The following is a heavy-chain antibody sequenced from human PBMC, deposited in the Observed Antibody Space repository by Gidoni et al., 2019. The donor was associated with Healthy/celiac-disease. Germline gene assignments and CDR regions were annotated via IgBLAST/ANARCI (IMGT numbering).Heavy chain of an antibody. Sequence: EVQLLESGGGLVQPGGSLRLSCAASGFTFSSYAMSWVRQAPGKGLEWVSAISGSGGSTYYADSVKGRFTISRDNSKNTLYLQMNSLRAEDTAVYYCAKDLSIAARPDDWFDPWGQGTLVTVSS. CDR1: GFTFSSYA. D-gene: IGHD6-6*01. CDR3: AKDLSIAARPDDWFDP. CDR2: ISGSGGST. J-gene: IGHJ5*02. V-gene: IGHV3-23*01.